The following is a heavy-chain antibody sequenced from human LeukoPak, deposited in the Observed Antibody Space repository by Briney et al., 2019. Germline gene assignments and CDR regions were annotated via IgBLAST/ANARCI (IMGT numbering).Heavy chain of an antibody. V-gene: IGHV1-2*02. D-gene: IGHD5-12*01. CDR1: GYTFTGYY. CDR3: ARDMDLGYSGYDLSY. Sequence: GASVKVSCKASGYTFTGYYMHWVRQAPGQGLEWMGWINPNSGGTNYAQKFQGRVTMTRDTSISTAYMELSRLRPDDTAVYYCARDMDLGYSGYDLSYWGQGTLVTVSS. CDR2: INPNSGGT. J-gene: IGHJ4*02.